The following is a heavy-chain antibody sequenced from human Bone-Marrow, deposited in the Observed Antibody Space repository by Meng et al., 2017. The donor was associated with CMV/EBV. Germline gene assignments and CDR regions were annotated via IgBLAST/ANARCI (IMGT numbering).Heavy chain of an antibody. CDR2: INSDGSST. D-gene: IGHD3-3*01. V-gene: IGHV3-74*01. CDR3: ARVEGYDFWSGYPFYYYYGMDV. J-gene: IGHJ6*02. Sequence: GESLKISCAASGFTFSSYWMHWVRQAPGKGLVWVSRINSDGSSTSYADSMKGRFTISRDNAKNTLYLQMNSLRAEDTAVYYCARVEGYDFWSGYPFYYYYGMDVWGQGTTVTVSS. CDR1: GFTFSSYW.